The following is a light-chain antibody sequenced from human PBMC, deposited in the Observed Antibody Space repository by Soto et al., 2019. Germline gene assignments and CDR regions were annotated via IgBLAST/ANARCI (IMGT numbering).Light chain of an antibody. J-gene: IGKJ4*01. V-gene: IGKV3-20*01. CDR1: QSVSSSY. CDR2: GAS. Sequence: EMVVTQSPGTLSLSPGERATLSCRASQSVSSSYLAWYQQKPGQAPRLLIYGASSRATGIPERFSGSGSGTDFTLTISRLEPEDFAVYYCQQYGTSPLTFGGGTKVEIK. CDR3: QQYGTSPLT.